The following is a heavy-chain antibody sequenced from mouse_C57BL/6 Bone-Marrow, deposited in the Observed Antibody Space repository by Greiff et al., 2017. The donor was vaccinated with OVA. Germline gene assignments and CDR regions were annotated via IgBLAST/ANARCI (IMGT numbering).Heavy chain of an antibody. Sequence: QVQLKQPGAELVKPGASVKLSCKASGYTFTSYWMQWVKQRPGQGLEWIGEIDPSDSYTNYNQKFKGKATLTVDTSSSTAYMQLSSLTSEDSAVYYCACDGYYVDWFAYWGQGTLVTVSA. D-gene: IGHD2-3*01. CDR2: IDPSDSYT. V-gene: IGHV1-50*01. CDR1: GYTFTSYW. CDR3: ACDGYYVDWFAY. J-gene: IGHJ3*01.